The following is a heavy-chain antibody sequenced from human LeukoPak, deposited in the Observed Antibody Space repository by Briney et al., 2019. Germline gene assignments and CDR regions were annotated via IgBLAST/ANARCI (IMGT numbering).Heavy chain of an antibody. V-gene: IGHV3-48*03. CDR3: ARVYCSGGSCYSGGPYDY. J-gene: IGHJ4*02. CDR1: GFTFSSYE. CDR2: ISSSGSTI. D-gene: IGHD2-15*01. Sequence: GGSLRLSCAASGFTFSSYEMNWVRQAPGKGLEWVSYISSSGSTIYYADSVKGRFTISRDNAKNSLYLQMNSLRAEGTAVYYCARVYCSGGSCYSGGPYDYWGQGTLVTVSS.